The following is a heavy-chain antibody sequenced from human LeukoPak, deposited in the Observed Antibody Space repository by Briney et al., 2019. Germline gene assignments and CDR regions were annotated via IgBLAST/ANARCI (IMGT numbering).Heavy chain of an antibody. V-gene: IGHV4-59*01. D-gene: IGHD3-16*01. CDR2: IYHTGST. Sequence: SETLSLTCTVSGGSISSYYWSWIRQPAGKGLEWAGYIYHTGSTNYNPSLIKSRVTISLDTSSNQFSLKLNSVTPADTAVYYCARVDSWGDAFDIWGQGTMVTVSS. J-gene: IGHJ3*02. CDR3: ARVDSWGDAFDI. CDR1: GGSISSYY.